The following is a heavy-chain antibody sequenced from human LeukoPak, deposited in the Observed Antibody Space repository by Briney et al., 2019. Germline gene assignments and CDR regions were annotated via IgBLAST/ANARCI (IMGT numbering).Heavy chain of an antibody. D-gene: IGHD6-13*01. CDR3: AKRGSSWYFFDY. V-gene: IGHV3-30*04. CDR1: GFTFSSYA. CDR2: ISYDGSNK. Sequence: PGRSLRLSCAASGFTFSSYAMHWVRQAPGKGLEWVAVISYDGSNKYYADSVKGRFTISRDNSKNTLYLQMNSLRAEDTAVYYCAKRGSSWYFFDYWGQGTLVTVSS. J-gene: IGHJ4*02.